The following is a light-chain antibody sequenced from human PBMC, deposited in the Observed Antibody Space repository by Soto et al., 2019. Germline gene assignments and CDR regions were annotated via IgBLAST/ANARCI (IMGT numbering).Light chain of an antibody. J-gene: IGKJ2*01. CDR1: QSISSY. CDR3: QQSYSTLYT. CDR2: AAS. Sequence: DIQITQSPSSLSVSVGDRVTITCRASQSISSYLNWYQQKPGKAPKLLIYAASSLQSGVPSRFSGSGSGTDFTLTIISLQPEDFATYYCQQSYSTLYTFGQGTKLEIK. V-gene: IGKV1-39*01.